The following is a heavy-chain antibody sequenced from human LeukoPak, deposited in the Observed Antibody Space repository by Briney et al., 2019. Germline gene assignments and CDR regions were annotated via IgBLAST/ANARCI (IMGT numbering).Heavy chain of an antibody. CDR2: MKSKSHGGTT. CDR3: TSIYY. V-gene: IGHV3-15*01. CDR1: GFTFSNAW. Sequence: GGSLRLSCAASGFTFSNAWLSWVRQAPGKGLEWVASMKSKSHGGTTDYAAPVKGRFTISRDDSKNTLYLQMNSLKAEDTAMYYCTSIYYWGQGTLVTVSS. J-gene: IGHJ4*02.